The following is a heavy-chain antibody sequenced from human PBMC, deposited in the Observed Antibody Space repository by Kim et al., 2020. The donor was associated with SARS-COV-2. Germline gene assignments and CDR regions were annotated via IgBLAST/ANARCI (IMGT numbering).Heavy chain of an antibody. CDR1: GDSVSSNSAA. D-gene: IGHD3-10*01. V-gene: IGHV6-1*01. CDR3: ARERGFLFSETYYYGSGSYYPHYYYYYGMDV. CDR2: TYYRSKWYN. J-gene: IGHJ6*02. Sequence: SQTLSLTCAISGDSVSSNSAAWNWIRQSPSRGLEWLGRTYYRSKWYNDYAVSVKSRITINPDTSKNQFSLQLNSVTPEDTAVYYCARERGFLFSETYYYGSGSYYPHYYYYYGMDVWGQGTTVTVSS.